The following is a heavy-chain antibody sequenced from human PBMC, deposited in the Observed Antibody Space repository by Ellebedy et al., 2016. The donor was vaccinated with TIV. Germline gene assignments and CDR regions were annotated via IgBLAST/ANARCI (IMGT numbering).Heavy chain of an antibody. CDR2: ISPTGSTI. J-gene: IGHJ4*02. CDR1: GFSFSTYE. D-gene: IGHD3/OR15-3a*01. V-gene: IGHV3-48*03. CDR3: ARVLLGLYYFDY. Sequence: PGGSLRLSCAASGFSFSTYEMTWVRQAPGKGLECISYISPTGSTIFYADSVEGRFTISRDKAKNSVYLQRNSLRAEDTAVYYFARVLLGLYYFDYWGQGALVSVSS.